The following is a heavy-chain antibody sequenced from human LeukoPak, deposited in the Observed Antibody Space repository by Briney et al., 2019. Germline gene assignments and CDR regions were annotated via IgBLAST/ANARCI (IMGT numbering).Heavy chain of an antibody. D-gene: IGHD1-14*01. V-gene: IGHV3-7*01. CDR2: IKEDGSET. CDR3: AKDIGILVTGGVFDY. CDR1: GFTFRNYW. J-gene: IGHJ4*02. Sequence: GGSLRLSCAASGFTFRNYWMNWVRQAPGKGLECLANIKEDGSETYYADSVVGRFTISRDNAKNTLYLQMNSLRAEDTAVYYCAKDIGILVTGGVFDYWGQGTLVTVSS.